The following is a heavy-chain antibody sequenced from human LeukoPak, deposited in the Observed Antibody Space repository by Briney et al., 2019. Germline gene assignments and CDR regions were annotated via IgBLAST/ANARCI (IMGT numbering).Heavy chain of an antibody. Sequence: ASVKVSCKASGGTFSSYAISWVRQAPGQGLEWMGRIIPILGLANYAQKFQGRVTITADKSTSTAYMELSSLRSEDTAVYYCARSYYDSSGYYYRGRDAFDIWGQGTMVTVSS. CDR1: GGTFSSYA. J-gene: IGHJ3*02. CDR3: ARSYYDSSGYYYRGRDAFDI. V-gene: IGHV1-69*04. D-gene: IGHD3-22*01. CDR2: IIPILGLA.